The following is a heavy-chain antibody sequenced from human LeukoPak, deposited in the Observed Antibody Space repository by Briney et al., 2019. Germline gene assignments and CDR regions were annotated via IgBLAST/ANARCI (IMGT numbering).Heavy chain of an antibody. CDR2: INSDGSST. CDR3: AKSQLIGSYHPPGY. V-gene: IGHV3-74*01. Sequence: GGSLRLSCAASGFTFSSYWMHWVRQAPGKGLVWVSRINSDGSSTSYADSVKGRFTISRGNSKNTLSLQMDSLRPEDTAVYYCAKSQLIGSYHPPGYWGQGTLVTVSS. CDR1: GFTFSSYW. D-gene: IGHD3-10*01. J-gene: IGHJ4*02.